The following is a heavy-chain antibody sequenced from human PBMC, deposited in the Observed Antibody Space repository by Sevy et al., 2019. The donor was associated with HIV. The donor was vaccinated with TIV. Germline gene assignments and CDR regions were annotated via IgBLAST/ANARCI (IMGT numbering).Heavy chain of an antibody. Sequence: SETLSLTCAVYGGSFSGYYWSWIRQPPGKGLEWIGEINHSGSTNYNPSLKSRVTISVDTSKNQFSLKLSPVTAADTAVYYCARIGGITIFGVVIYYYYGMDVWGQGTTVTVSS. V-gene: IGHV4-34*01. CDR1: GGSFSGYY. D-gene: IGHD3-3*01. CDR2: INHSGST. CDR3: ARIGGITIFGVVIYYYYGMDV. J-gene: IGHJ6*02.